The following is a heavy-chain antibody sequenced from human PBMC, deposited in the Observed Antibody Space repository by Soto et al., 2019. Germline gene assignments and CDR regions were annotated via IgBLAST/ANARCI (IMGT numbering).Heavy chain of an antibody. CDR1: GFTFDDYA. CDR2: ISWNSGSI. V-gene: IGHV3-9*01. Sequence: EVQLVESGGGLVQPGRSLRLSCAASGFTFDDYAMHWVRQAPGKGLEWVSVISWNSGSIGYADSVKGRFTISRDNDKNSLYLQMNSLRDEDTALYYCAKDRGSGYSYGDDMDVWGQGTTVTVSS. D-gene: IGHD5-18*01. J-gene: IGHJ6*02. CDR3: AKDRGSGYSYGDDMDV.